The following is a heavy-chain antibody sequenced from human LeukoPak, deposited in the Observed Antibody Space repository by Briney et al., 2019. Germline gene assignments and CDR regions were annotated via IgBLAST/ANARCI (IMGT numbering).Heavy chain of an antibody. Sequence: GGSLRLSCAASGFTVSSNYMSWVRQAPGKGLEWVSIIYSGGSTFYADSVKGRFTISRDNSKNTLYLQMNSLRAEDTAVYFCAAVLTYYYHSSGYWKDYWGQGTLVTVSS. CDR3: AAVLTYYYHSSGYWKDY. CDR1: GFTVSSNY. D-gene: IGHD3-22*01. CDR2: IYSGGST. V-gene: IGHV3-53*01. J-gene: IGHJ4*02.